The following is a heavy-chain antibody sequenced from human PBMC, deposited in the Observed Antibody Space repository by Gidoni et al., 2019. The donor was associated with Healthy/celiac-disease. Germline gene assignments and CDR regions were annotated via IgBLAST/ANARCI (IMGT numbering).Heavy chain of an antibody. CDR1: GFTFSSYA. D-gene: IGHD3-3*01. Sequence: VQLLESGGGLGQPGGSLRLSCAASGFTFSSYAVSWVRQAPGKGMEWVSAISGSGGSTYYADSVKGRFTISIDNSKYPLYLQMNSLIAEDTAVYYCAKGHDSSYGMDVWGQGTTVTVSS. J-gene: IGHJ6*02. CDR2: ISGSGGST. CDR3: AKGHDSSYGMDV. V-gene: IGHV3-23*01.